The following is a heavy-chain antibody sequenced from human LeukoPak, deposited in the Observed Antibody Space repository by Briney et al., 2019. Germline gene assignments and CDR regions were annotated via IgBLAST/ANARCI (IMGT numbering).Heavy chain of an antibody. CDR1: GFTFDDYA. V-gene: IGHV3-9*01. CDR3: AKWGCSSTSCYADYYYGMDV. J-gene: IGHJ6*02. CDR2: ISWNSGSI. Sequence: PGGSLRLSCAASGFTFDDYAMHWVRQAPGKGLEWVSGISWNSGSIGYADSVKGRFTISRDNAKNSLYLQMNSLRAEDTALYYCAKWGCSSTSCYADYYYGMDVWGQGTTVTVSS. D-gene: IGHD2-2*01.